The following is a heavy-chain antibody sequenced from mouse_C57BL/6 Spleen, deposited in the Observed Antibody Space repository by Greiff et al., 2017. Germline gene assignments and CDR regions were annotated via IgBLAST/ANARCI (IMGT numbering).Heavy chain of an antibody. V-gene: IGHV1-52*01. CDR1: GYTFTSYW. Sequence: QVQLQQSGAELVRPGSSVKLSCKASGYTFTSYWMHWVKQRPIQGLEWIGNIDPSDSETHYNQKFKDKATLTVDKSSSTAYMQLSSLTSEDSAVYYCAREHSNGGNWFAYWGQGTLVTVSA. D-gene: IGHD2-5*01. CDR2: IDPSDSET. J-gene: IGHJ3*01. CDR3: AREHSNGGNWFAY.